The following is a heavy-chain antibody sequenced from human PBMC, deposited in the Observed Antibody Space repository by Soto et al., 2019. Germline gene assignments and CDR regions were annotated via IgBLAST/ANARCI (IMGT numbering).Heavy chain of an antibody. D-gene: IGHD6-19*01. CDR1: GYTFNTYG. Sequence: QVQLVQSGPEVKKPGASVQVSCKASGYTFNTYGISWVRQAPGQGLEWMGWISGYNGNTNDAQNLQDRVTLTIDTSTGTAYMELRSLRSDDTALYYCARAVPLDYWGQGTLVTVSS. CDR2: ISGYNGNT. CDR3: ARAVPLDY. V-gene: IGHV1-18*04. J-gene: IGHJ4*02.